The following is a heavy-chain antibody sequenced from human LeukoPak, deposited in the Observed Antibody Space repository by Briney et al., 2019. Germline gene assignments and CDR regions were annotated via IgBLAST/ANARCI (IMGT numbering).Heavy chain of an antibody. V-gene: IGHV3-21*01. Sequence: GGSLRLSCAASGFTFSSYSMTWVRQAPGKGLEWVSFISSSSSYIYYADSVKGRFTISRDNAKNSLYLQMNSLRAEDTAVYYCARGTMFPYYFDYWGQGTLVTVSS. J-gene: IGHJ4*02. CDR3: ARGTMFPYYFDY. D-gene: IGHD3-10*02. CDR1: GFTFSSYS. CDR2: ISSSSSYI.